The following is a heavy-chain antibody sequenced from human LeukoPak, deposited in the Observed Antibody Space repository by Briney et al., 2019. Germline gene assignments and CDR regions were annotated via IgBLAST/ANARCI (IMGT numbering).Heavy chain of an antibody. CDR2: IKGKTDGGTT. V-gene: IGHV3-15*01. CDR1: GFTFSNAW. Sequence: TGGSLRLSCAASGFTFSNAWMSWVGQAPGKGLEWVGRIKGKTDGGTTDYAAPVKGRFIISRDDSKNTLYLQMNSLKTEDTAVYYCTTGRGYSGYELPFDYCGQGTMVADSS. CDR3: TTGRGYSGYELPFDY. J-gene: IGHJ4*02. D-gene: IGHD5-12*01.